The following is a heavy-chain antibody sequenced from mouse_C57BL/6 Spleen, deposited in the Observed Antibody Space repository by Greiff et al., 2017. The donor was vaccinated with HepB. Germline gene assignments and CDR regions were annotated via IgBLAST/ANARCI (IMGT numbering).Heavy chain of an antibody. D-gene: IGHD2-2*01. V-gene: IGHV1-22*01. CDR3: AIYYPYAGYFDY. CDR1: GYTFTDYN. Sequence: EVQRVESGPELVKPGASVKMSCKASGYTFTDYNMHWVKQSHGKSLEWIGYINPNNGGTSYNQKFKGKATLTVNKSSSTAYMELRSLTSEDSAVYYCAIYYPYAGYFDYWGQGTTLTVSS. CDR2: INPNNGGT. J-gene: IGHJ2*01.